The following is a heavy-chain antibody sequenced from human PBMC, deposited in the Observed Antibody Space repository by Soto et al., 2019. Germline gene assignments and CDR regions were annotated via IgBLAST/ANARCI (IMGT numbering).Heavy chain of an antibody. CDR2: IWYDGSNK. CDR1: GFTFSSYG. D-gene: IGHD1-26*01. V-gene: IGHV3-33*01. J-gene: IGHJ4*02. Sequence: QVQLVESGGGVVRPGRSLRLSCAASGFTFSSYGMHWVRQAPGKGLDWVALIWYDGSNKYYADSVKGRFTISRDNSKNTLDLQMNSLRAEDTAVYYCARDSVYSVSYLDNWGQGTLVTVSS. CDR3: ARDSVYSVSYLDN.